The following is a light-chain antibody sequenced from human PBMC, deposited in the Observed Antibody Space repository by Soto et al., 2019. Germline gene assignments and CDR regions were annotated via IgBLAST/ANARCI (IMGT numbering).Light chain of an antibody. CDR2: TVS. CDR1: QSLLYSDDGNTY. J-gene: IGKJ1*01. CDR3: MQRVEFPWT. Sequence: DIVITQTPLSLPVTPGEPASISCRSSQSLLYSDDGNTYSDWFLQKPGQSPQLLIYTVSYRASGVPDRFSGSGSGTDFTLKISRVEAEDVGIYYCMQRVEFPWTFGQGTKVEI. V-gene: IGKV2-40*01.